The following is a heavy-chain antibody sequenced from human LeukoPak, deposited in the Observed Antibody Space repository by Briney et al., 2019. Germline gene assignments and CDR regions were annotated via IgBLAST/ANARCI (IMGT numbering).Heavy chain of an antibody. V-gene: IGHV4-59*02. D-gene: IGHD7-27*01. J-gene: IGHJ4*02. CDR2: IYCTGST. CDR1: GGSVSDYY. Sequence: SETLSLTCTLSGGSVSDYYWSWIRQSPGKGLEWIGYIYCTGSTSYNPSLKSRVTISADTSKKEFSLKLNSVTAADTAVYYCASRKLGNDYWGQGTLVTVSS. CDR3: ASRKLGNDY.